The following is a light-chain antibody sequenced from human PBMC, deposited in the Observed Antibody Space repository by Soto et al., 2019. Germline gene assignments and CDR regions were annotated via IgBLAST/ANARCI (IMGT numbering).Light chain of an antibody. CDR3: QQSYSTPRT. J-gene: IGKJ1*01. CDR1: QSISSY. Sequence: IQMTQSASSLSASVGHRVTITCRASQSISSYLNWYQQKPGKAPKLLIYAASSLQSGVPSRFSGSGSGTDFTLTISSLQTEDFATYYCQQSYSTPRTFGQGTKVDIK. V-gene: IGKV1-39*01. CDR2: AAS.